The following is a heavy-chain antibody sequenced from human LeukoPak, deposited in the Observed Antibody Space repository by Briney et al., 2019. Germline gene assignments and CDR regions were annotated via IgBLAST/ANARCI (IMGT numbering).Heavy chain of an antibody. V-gene: IGHV3-30-3*01. CDR3: ARVGSVVVPAHHPNWFDP. J-gene: IGHJ5*02. D-gene: IGHD2-2*01. CDR2: ISYDGSNK. Sequence: GRSLRLSCAASGFTFSSYAMHWVRQAPGKGLEWVAVISYDGSNKYYADSVKGRFTISRDNSKNTLYLQMNSLRAEDTAVYYCARVGSVVVPAHHPNWFDPWGQGTLVTVSS. CDR1: GFTFSSYA.